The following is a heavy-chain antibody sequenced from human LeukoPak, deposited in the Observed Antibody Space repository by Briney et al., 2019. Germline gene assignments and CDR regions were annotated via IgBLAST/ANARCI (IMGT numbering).Heavy chain of an antibody. CDR1: GYTFTGYY. Sequence: ASVKVSCKASGYTFTGYYMHWVRQAPGQGLEWMGWINPNSGGTNYAQKFQGWVTMTRDTSISTAYMELSSLRSEDTAVYYCARGLGYYDSSGYFRPWGQGTLVTVSS. D-gene: IGHD3-22*01. CDR3: ARGLGYYDSSGYFRP. V-gene: IGHV1-2*04. J-gene: IGHJ5*02. CDR2: INPNSGGT.